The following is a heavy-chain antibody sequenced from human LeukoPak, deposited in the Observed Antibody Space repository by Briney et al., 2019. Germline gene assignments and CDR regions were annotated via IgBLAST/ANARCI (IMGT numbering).Heavy chain of an antibody. J-gene: IGHJ4*02. D-gene: IGHD6-13*01. CDR3: ARVTGSSWYLDY. V-gene: IGHV4-59*08. CDR1: GGSTRSYY. Sequence: PSETLSLTCTVSGGSTRSYYWSWIRQPPGKGLEWIAYIYDSGSTNYNPSLKSRVTISVDTSKNQFSLKLSSVTAADTAVYYCARVTGSSWYLDYWGQGTLVTVSS. CDR2: IYDSGST.